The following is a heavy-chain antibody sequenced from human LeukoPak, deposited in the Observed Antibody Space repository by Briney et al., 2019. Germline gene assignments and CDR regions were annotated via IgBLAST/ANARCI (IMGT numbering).Heavy chain of an antibody. CDR3: ARGTNDWKGIDY. D-gene: IGHD1-1*01. CDR2: ISGDGKIT. V-gene: IGHV3-74*03. Sequence: GGSLRLSCAASGFTFSGYWMHWVRQGPGKGLVWVSKISGDGKITTYADSVKGRFTISRDNAKNTLYLQLNSLRAEDTAVYYCARGTNDWKGIDYWGQGTLVAVSA. CDR1: GFTFSGYW. J-gene: IGHJ4*02.